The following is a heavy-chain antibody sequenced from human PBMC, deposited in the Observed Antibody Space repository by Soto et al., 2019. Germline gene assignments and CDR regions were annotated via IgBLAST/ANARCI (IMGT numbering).Heavy chain of an antibody. CDR3: ATMGTPATGLYYFDF. CDR2: ISYSGSA. CDR1: GGSISSGNYY. D-gene: IGHD2-15*01. Sequence: QVQLQESGPGLVKPSQTLSLTCTVSGGSISSGNYYWSWIRQPPGKGLEWIGFISYSGSAYYNPSLKSRVTISVDTSKNQFSLNLSCVTAADTAVYYCATMGTPATGLYYFDFWGQGTLFTVSS. V-gene: IGHV4-30-4*01. J-gene: IGHJ4*02.